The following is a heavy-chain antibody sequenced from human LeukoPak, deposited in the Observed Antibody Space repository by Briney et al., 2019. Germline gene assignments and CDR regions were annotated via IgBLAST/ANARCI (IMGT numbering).Heavy chain of an antibody. V-gene: IGHV1-46*01. CDR1: GYTFTSYY. CDR3: ARHFRRRWELPDFDY. Sequence: ASVKVSCKASGYTFTSYYMHWVRQAPGQGLEWMGIINPSGGSTSYAQKFQGRVTMTRDTSTSTVYMELSSLRSEDTAVYYCARHFRRRWELPDFDYWGQGTLVTVSS. D-gene: IGHD1-26*01. J-gene: IGHJ4*02. CDR2: INPSGGST.